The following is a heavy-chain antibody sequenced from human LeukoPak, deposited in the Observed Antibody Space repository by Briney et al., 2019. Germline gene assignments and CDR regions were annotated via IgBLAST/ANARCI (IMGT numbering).Heavy chain of an antibody. CDR1: GFTFSSYA. J-gene: IGHJ4*02. CDR2: ISGSGGST. V-gene: IGHV3-23*01. Sequence: GGSLRLSCAASGFTFSSYAMSWVRQAPGKGLEWVSAISGSGGSTYYADSVKGRFTISRDNSKNTLYLQMNSLRAEDTAVYYCAKDKRGYCSGGSCYGLGGYFDYWGQGTLVTVSS. CDR3: AKDKRGYCSGGSCYGLGGYFDY. D-gene: IGHD2-15*01.